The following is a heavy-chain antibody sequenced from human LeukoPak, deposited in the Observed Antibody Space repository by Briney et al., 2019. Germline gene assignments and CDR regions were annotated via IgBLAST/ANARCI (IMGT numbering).Heavy chain of an antibody. J-gene: IGHJ4*02. CDR2: MNPNSGNT. D-gene: IGHD4-23*01. V-gene: IGHV1-8*01. CDR3: ARGGPHDYGGNSVE. Sequence: ASVKVSCKASGYTFRSYDINWVRQATGQGLEWMGWMNPNSGNTGYAQKFQGRVTMTRDTSISTAYMELSSLRSEDTAVYYCARGGPHDYGGNSVEWGQGTLVTVSS. CDR1: GYTFRSYD.